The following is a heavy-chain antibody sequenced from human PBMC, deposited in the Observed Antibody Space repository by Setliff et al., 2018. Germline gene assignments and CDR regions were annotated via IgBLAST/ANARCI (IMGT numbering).Heavy chain of an antibody. J-gene: IGHJ4*02. CDR3: RFWSGYYKNDY. D-gene: IGHD3-3*01. V-gene: IGHV4-34*01. CDR1: GVSVASHY. CDR2: INHSGTT. Sequence: SETLSLTCTVSGVSVASHYWSWIRQAPGTGLEWSGEINHSGTTNYDPSLEGGISISVDTSKRQFSLKLSSVTAADMAVYYCRFWSGYYKNDYWAQGTLVTVSS.